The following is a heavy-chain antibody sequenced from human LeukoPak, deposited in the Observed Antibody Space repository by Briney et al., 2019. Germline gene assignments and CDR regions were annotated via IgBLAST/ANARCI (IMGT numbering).Heavy chain of an antibody. CDR3: AKSVLNRFDY. CDR2: FSGSGGNT. D-gene: IGHD1-14*01. Sequence: GGSLRLSCAASGFTFSSYAMSWVRQAPGKGLEWVSTFSGSGGNTYYADSVKGRFTISRDNSKNTLYLQMNSLRAEDTAVYYCAKSVLNRFDYWGQGTLVTVSS. J-gene: IGHJ4*02. V-gene: IGHV3-23*01. CDR1: GFTFSSYA.